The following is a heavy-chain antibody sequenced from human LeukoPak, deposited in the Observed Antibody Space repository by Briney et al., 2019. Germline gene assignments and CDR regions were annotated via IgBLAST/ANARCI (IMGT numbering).Heavy chain of an antibody. CDR1: GFSFSNYW. Sequence: PGGSLRLSCAASGFSFSNYWMHWVRQAPGKGLEWVSAISGSGGSTYYADSVKGRFTISRDNSKNTLYLQMNSLRAEDTAVYYCAKENVTYYYDSGGFDYWGQGTLVTVSS. CDR2: ISGSGGST. V-gene: IGHV3-23*01. CDR3: AKENVTYYYDSGGFDY. J-gene: IGHJ4*02. D-gene: IGHD3-22*01.